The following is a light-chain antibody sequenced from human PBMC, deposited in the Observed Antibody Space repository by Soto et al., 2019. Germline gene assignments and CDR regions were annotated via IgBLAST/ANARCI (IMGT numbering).Light chain of an antibody. CDR2: DVS. V-gene: IGLV2-8*01. J-gene: IGLJ1*01. CDR1: SRDVGGYNY. Sequence: QSALTQPPSASGSPGQSFTISCTGTSRDVGGYNYVSWYQQHPGKAPKLMIYDVSKRPSGVPDRFSGSKSGNTASLTVSGHQAEDEADYYGSSYAGSNNNVFGTGTKLTVL. CDR3: SSYAGSNNNV.